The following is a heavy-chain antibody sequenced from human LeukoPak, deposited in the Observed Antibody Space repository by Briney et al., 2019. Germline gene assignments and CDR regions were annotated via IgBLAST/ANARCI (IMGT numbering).Heavy chain of an antibody. CDR2: IYHSGSP. D-gene: IGHD1-1*01. CDR3: ARVNINNWHSCDY. J-gene: IGHJ4*02. CDR1: GGSISSNNW. V-gene: IGHV4-4*02. Sequence: PSGTLSLTCAVSGGSISSNNWWGWVRQPPGKGLEWIGEIYHSGSPNYYPSLKSRVTISVDKSRNHFSLNLSSVTAADTAVYHCARVNINNWHSCDYWGQGTLVTVSS.